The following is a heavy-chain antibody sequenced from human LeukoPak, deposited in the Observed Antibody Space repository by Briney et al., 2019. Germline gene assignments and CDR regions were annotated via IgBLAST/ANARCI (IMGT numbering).Heavy chain of an antibody. CDR3: ALNDNRMVAASGVFNI. CDR1: GGIFICYT. CDR2: IISIHGTT. D-gene: IGHD2-15*01. J-gene: IGHJ3*02. Sequence: SVKVSCKASGGIFICYTINWMRQGPGQGLEWMGRIISIHGTTHYSQKFQDRVTITADKSTGTAYMELSSLRSEDTGVYYCALNDNRMVAASGVFNIRGQGTMVTVS. V-gene: IGHV1-69*08.